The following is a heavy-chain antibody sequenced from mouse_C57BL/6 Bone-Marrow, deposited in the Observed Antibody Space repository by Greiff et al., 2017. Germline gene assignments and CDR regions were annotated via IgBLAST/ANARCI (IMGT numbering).Heavy chain of an antibody. V-gene: IGHV1-81*01. Sequence: VKLMESGAELARPGASVKLSCQASGYTFTSYGLSWVKQRTGQGLEWIGEIYPRSGNTYYNEKFKGKATLTADKSSSEAYMELRSLTSEDSAVYFVARCVSSRAMDYWGQGTSVTVSS. J-gene: IGHJ4*01. CDR2: IYPRSGNT. D-gene: IGHD3-1*01. CDR3: ARCVSSRAMDY. CDR1: GYTFTSYG.